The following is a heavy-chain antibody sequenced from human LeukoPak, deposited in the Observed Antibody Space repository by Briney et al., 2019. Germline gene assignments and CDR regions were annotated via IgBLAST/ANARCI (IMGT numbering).Heavy chain of an antibody. CDR2: ISSSSSYI. CDR3: ARRRSIDY. D-gene: IGHD5-24*01. CDR1: GFTVSSYS. J-gene: IGHJ4*02. Sequence: GGSLRLSCAVSGFTVSSYSMNWVRQAPGKGLEWVASISSSSSYIYYADSVKGRFTISRDNAKNSLYLQMNSLRAEDTAVYYCARRRSIDYWGQGTLVTVSS. V-gene: IGHV3-21*01.